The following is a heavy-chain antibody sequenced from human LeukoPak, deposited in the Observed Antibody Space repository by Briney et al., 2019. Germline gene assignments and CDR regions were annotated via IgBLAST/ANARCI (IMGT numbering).Heavy chain of an antibody. V-gene: IGHV4-39*01. D-gene: IGHD5-18*01. Sequence: SETLSLTCTVSGGSISSTRFYWGWIRQPPGKGLEWIGSIYYSGSTYYNPSLKSRVTISVDTSKSQFSLKLSSVTAADTAVYYCASHYRNYSYGSFWYFDLWGRGTLVTVSS. CDR2: IYYSGST. CDR1: GGSISSTRFY. CDR3: ASHYRNYSYGSFWYFDL. J-gene: IGHJ2*01.